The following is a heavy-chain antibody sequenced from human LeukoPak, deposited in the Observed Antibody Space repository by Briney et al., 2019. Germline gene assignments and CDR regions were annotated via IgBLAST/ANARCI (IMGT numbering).Heavy chain of an antibody. Sequence: SETLSLTCAVYGGSFSGYYWSWIRQPPGKGLKWIGEINHSGSTNYNPSLKSRVTISVDTSKNQFSLKLSSVTAADTAVYYCAKLGVIAVAGSNWFDPWGQGTLVTVSS. D-gene: IGHD6-19*01. CDR2: INHSGST. CDR1: GGSFSGYY. J-gene: IGHJ5*02. V-gene: IGHV4-34*01. CDR3: AKLGVIAVAGSNWFDP.